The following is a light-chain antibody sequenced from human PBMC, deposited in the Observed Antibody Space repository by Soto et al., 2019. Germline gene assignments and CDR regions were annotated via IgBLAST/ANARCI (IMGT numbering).Light chain of an antibody. CDR2: EVS. V-gene: IGLV2-14*01. CDR3: SSFKGTNSFV. CDR1: SSDVGGYNY. Sequence: QSVLTQSASVSGSPGQSITISCTGTSSDVGGYNYVSWYQQHPGKAPKLIIFEVSHRPSGISNRFSGSKSGNTASLTTSGLQAEDEADYYCSSFKGTNSFVFGTGTKVTVL. J-gene: IGLJ1*01.